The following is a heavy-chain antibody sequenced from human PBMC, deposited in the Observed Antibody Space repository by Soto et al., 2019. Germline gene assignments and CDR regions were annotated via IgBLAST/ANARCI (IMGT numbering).Heavy chain of an antibody. CDR1: GFTFSSYS. Sequence: EVQLVESGGGLVQPGGSLRLSCAASGFTFSSYSMNWVRQAPGKGLEWVSYISSSSSTIYYADSVKGRFTISRDNAKNSLYLQMNSLRDEDTAVYYCARDLRGIAVAGTLASRWGQGTLVTVSS. J-gene: IGHJ4*02. D-gene: IGHD6-19*01. V-gene: IGHV3-48*02. CDR2: ISSSSSTI. CDR3: ARDLRGIAVAGTLASR.